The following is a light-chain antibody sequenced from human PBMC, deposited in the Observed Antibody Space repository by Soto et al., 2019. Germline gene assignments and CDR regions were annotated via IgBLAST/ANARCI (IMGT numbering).Light chain of an antibody. CDR2: DTS. J-gene: IGKJ1*01. CDR3: QQHRT. CDR1: QGIGDT. Sequence: EVVLTQSPATPSVSPGEGVTLSCRASQGIGDTLAWYQHKPGQTPRLLIYDTSARATGVPARFSGSRSATEFTLTISRLEPEDFAVYFCQQHRTFGQGTKVDIK. V-gene: IGKV3-15*01.